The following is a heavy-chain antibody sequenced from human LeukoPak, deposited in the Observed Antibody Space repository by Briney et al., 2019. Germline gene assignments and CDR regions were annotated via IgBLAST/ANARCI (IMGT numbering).Heavy chain of an antibody. D-gene: IGHD3-3*01. J-gene: IGHJ6*02. CDR1: GYTFTSYG. V-gene: IGHV1-18*01. Sequence: ASVKVSCKASGYTFTSYGISWVRQAPGQGLEWMGWISAYNGNTNYAQKLQGRVTMTTDTSTSTAYMELRSLRSDDTAVYYCARALTYDFWSGYWHYYGMDVWGQGTTVTVCS. CDR3: ARALTYDFWSGYWHYYGMDV. CDR2: ISAYNGNT.